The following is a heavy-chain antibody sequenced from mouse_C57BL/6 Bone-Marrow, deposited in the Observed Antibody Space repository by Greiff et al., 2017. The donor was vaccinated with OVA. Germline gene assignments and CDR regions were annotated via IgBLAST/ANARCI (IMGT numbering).Heavy chain of an antibody. CDR3: ASLLYYGSSSWFAY. J-gene: IGHJ3*01. Sequence: EVKLLESGGGLVQPGGSLKLSCAASGIDFSRYWMSWVRRAPGKGLEWIGEINPDSSTINYAPSLKDKFIISRDNAKNTLYLQMSKVRSEDTALYYCASLLYYGSSSWFAYWGQGTLVTVSA. CDR1: GIDFSRYW. V-gene: IGHV4-1*01. CDR2: INPDSSTI. D-gene: IGHD1-1*01.